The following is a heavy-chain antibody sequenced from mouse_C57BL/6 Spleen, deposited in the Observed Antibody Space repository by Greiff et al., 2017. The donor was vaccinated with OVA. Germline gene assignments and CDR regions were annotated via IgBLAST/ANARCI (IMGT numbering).Heavy chain of an antibody. Sequence: VQRVESGPGLVQPSQSLSITCTVSGFSLTSYGVHWVRQSPGKGLEWLGVIWGGGSTDYNAAFMSRLSITKDNSKSQVFFKMNSLQADDTAIYYCAKNEGNYVWYFDVWGTGTTVTVSS. D-gene: IGHD1-1*01. CDR1: GFSLTSYG. V-gene: IGHV2-5*01. J-gene: IGHJ1*03. CDR3: AKNEGNYVWYFDV. CDR2: IWGGGST.